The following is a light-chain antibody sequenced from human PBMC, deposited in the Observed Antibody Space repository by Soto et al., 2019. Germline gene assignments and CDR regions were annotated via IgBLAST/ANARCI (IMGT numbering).Light chain of an antibody. CDR3: QQSYSSLWT. V-gene: IGKV1-39*01. CDR2: GTS. J-gene: IGKJ1*01. CDR1: QSIANF. Sequence: IQMTQSPCSRSASVWDGGTITCRASQSIANFLNWYQQKPGKAPKLVIYGTSTLQSGVPSRFSGSGSGTDFTLTISRLQREDFATYYCQQSYSSLWTFGQGTKVDIK.